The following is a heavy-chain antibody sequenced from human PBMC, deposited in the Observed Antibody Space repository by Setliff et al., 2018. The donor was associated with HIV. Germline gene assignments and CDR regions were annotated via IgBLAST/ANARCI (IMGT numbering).Heavy chain of an antibody. Sequence: GASVKVSCKASGGTFSSYAISWVRQAPGQGLEWMGGIIPILGIANYAQKFQGRVTITADKSTSTAYMELSSLRSEDTAVYYCANRYCSSGYRYFDYWGQGTLVTVSS. CDR2: IIPILGIA. CDR1: GGTFSSYA. D-gene: IGHD2-15*01. V-gene: IGHV1-69*10. CDR3: ANRYCSSGYRYFDY. J-gene: IGHJ4*02.